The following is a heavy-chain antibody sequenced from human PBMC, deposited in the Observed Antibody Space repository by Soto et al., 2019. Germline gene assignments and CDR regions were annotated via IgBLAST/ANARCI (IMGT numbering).Heavy chain of an antibody. CDR2: TYYRSKWYN. J-gene: IGHJ3*02. CDR3: ARDRRQGRTPDPDAFDI. Sequence: SQTLSLTCAISGDSVSSNSAAWNWIRQSPSRGLEWLGRTYYRSKWYNDYAVSVKSRITINPDTSKNQFSLQLNSVTPEDTAVYYCARDRRQGRTPDPDAFDIWGQGTMVTVAS. D-gene: IGHD6-25*01. V-gene: IGHV6-1*01. CDR1: GDSVSSNSAA.